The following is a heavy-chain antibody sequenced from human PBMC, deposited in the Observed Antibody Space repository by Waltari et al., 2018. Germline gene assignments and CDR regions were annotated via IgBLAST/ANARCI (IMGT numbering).Heavy chain of an antibody. D-gene: IGHD3-22*01. CDR3: ARVRYDSSGYYYTH. J-gene: IGHJ4*02. V-gene: IGHV3-53*01. CDR2: SCSGGST. Sequence: EVQLVESGGGLIQPGGSLRLSCAASGFTVSSNYMSWVRQAPGKGLEGVSVSCSGGSTYYADSVKGRFTISRDNSKNTLYLQMNSRRAEDTAVYYCARVRYDSSGYYYTHWGQGTLVTVSS. CDR1: GFTVSSNY.